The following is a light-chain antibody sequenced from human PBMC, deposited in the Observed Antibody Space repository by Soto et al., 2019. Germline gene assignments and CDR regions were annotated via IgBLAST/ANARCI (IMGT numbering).Light chain of an antibody. CDR3: QQYGDSPRLT. CDR1: QSVRNNY. Sequence: EIVLMQSPGTLSLSPGEGATLSCRASQSVRNNYLAWYQQKPGQAPSLLIYGASARATGIPDRFSGSGSGTDFTLTISGLEPEDFAVYYCQQYGDSPRLTFGGGTKVDIK. J-gene: IGKJ4*01. V-gene: IGKV3-20*01. CDR2: GAS.